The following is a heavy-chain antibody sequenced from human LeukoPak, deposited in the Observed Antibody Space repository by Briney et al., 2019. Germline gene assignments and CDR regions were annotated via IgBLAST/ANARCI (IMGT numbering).Heavy chain of an antibody. J-gene: IGHJ4*02. D-gene: IGHD2-15*01. Sequence: PGGSLRLSCAASGFTFSNYAMSWVRQTPGKGLEWVSAISDSGGATYHADSVKGRFTISRDNSKNTLYLQMNSLRAEDTAVYYCAKRYCSGGSCSPDYWGQGTLVTVSS. CDR3: AKRYCSGGSCSPDY. V-gene: IGHV3-23*01. CDR2: ISDSGGAT. CDR1: GFTFSNYA.